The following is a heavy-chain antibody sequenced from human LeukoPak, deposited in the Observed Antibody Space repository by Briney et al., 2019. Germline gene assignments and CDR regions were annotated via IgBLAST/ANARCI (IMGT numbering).Heavy chain of an antibody. CDR3: ARDFSGAIDY. D-gene: IGHD3-10*01. CDR2: INSDGRST. CDR1: GFTSSSNL. Sequence: GGSLRLSCAASGFTSSSNLMHWVRQGPGKGLVWVSHINSDGRSTRYADSVKGRFTISRDNAKNTVYLQMNSLRAEDTAVYFCARDFSGAIDYWGQGTQVTVSS. V-gene: IGHV3-74*01. J-gene: IGHJ4*02.